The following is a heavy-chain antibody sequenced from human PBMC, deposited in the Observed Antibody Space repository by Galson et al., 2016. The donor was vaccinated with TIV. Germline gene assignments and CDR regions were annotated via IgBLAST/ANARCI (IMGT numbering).Heavy chain of an antibody. CDR1: GYSFSSYW. V-gene: IGHV5-51*01. CDR2: IHPADSDT. Sequence: QSGAEVKKPGEPLKISCEGSGYSFSSYWIGWVRHKPGEGLEWIGIIHPADSDTRYSPSFRGQVTMSADKAINGAYLQWRTLKASDSAMYYCARRKEMTTNRHDAFDLWGQGTMVIVSS. J-gene: IGHJ3*01. CDR3: ARRKEMTTNRHDAFDL. D-gene: IGHD5-24*01.